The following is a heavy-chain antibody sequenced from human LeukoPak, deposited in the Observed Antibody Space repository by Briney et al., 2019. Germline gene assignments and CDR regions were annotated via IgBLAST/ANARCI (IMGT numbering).Heavy chain of an antibody. D-gene: IGHD6-19*01. V-gene: IGHV1-69*13. CDR3: ARWAGYSSDWYLGPFDY. Sequence: SVKVSRKASGGTFSSHAISWVRLAPGQGLEWMGAIIPISNTANYAQKFQGRVTITADESTSTAYMELSSLRSEDTAVYYCARWAGYSSDWYLGPFDYWGQGPLVSASS. CDR2: IIPISNTA. J-gene: IGHJ4*02. CDR1: GGTFSSHA.